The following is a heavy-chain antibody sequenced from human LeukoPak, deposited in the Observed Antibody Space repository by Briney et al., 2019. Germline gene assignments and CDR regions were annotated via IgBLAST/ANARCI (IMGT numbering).Heavy chain of an antibody. J-gene: IGHJ4*02. CDR3: AHKGRGSGSYNM. Sequence: SGPTLVKPTQTLTLTCTFSGFSLTTTGVGVAWIRQPPGKALEWLAVSYWNNDKSYSPSLKSRLTVTKDTSKNQVVLKMTNMEPVDTATYYCAHKGRGSGSYNMWGQGTLVTVSS. D-gene: IGHD3-10*01. V-gene: IGHV2-5*01. CDR2: SYWNNDK. CDR1: GFSLTTTGVG.